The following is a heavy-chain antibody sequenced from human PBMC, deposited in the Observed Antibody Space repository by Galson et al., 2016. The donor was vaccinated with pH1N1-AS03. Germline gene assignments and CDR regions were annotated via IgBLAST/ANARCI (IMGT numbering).Heavy chain of an antibody. V-gene: IGHV2-5*01. CDR2: IYRTEGK. CDR3: ARVPRLWSGFDS. Sequence: PALVKPTQTLTLTCTFSGFSLTTRGVGVGWIRQPPGKALEWLALIYRTEGKHYSPSLQSRLAITMDTSKNHVLLTMTNMDPVDTGTYYCARVPRLWSGFDSWGQGTLVTVSS. J-gene: IGHJ4*02. CDR1: GFSLTTRGVG. D-gene: IGHD3-3*01.